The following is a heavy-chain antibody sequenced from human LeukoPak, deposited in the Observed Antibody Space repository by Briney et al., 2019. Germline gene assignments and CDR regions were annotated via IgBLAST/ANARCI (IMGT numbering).Heavy chain of an antibody. J-gene: IGHJ1*01. CDR2: INHSGST. CDR1: GGSFSDYY. D-gene: IGHD3-22*01. CDR3: AYSSAYQQQ. Sequence: SETLSLTCAVYGGSFSDYYCSWFRPPPGKRLEWIGEINHSGSTNYNPSLKSRVTISVDTSKNQFSLRLKSVAAADTAVYYCAYSSAYQQQWGQGTLVTVSS. V-gene: IGHV4-34*01.